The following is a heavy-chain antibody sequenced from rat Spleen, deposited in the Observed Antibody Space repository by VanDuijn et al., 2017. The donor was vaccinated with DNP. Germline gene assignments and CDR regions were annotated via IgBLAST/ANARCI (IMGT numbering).Heavy chain of an antibody. CDR1: GLNFSDYW. J-gene: IGHJ4*01. CDR3: ARNWAMDA. V-gene: IGHV4-2*01. D-gene: IGHD5-1*01. CDR2: IKQDSSVI. Sequence: EVKLVESGGVLVQPGRSLKLSCAVSGLNFSDYWMGCVRQAPGKGLEWMGEIKQDSSVINHNPSLRDRFTISRDNAQDSLYLQMNNLGSEDTAIYYCARNWAMDAWGQGTSVTVS.